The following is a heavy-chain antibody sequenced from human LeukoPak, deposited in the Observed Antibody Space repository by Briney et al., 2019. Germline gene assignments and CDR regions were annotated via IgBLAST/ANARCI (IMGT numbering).Heavy chain of an antibody. CDR1: GFIVRSSY. CDR3: ARVSVEARPGYFDY. J-gene: IGHJ4*02. CDR2: IYPDATA. Sequence: GGSLRLSYTASGFIVRSSYMAWVRQAPGKGLQWVSAIYPDATAYYADYVKGRFTISRDRSKNMVYLQMSSLRGDDTGIYYCARVSVEARPGYFDYWGQGSLVTVSS. D-gene: IGHD6-6*01. V-gene: IGHV3-66*01.